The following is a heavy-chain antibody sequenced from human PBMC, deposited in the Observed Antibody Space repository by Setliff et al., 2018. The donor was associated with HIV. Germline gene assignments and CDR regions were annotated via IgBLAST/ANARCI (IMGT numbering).Heavy chain of an antibody. J-gene: IGHJ4*02. V-gene: IGHV4-30-4*08. CDR2: IYYSGSA. D-gene: IGHD6-19*01. CDR1: GGSISSGDYF. CDR3: VRGPQWLVQKGRVYYFDY. Sequence: LSLTCTVSGGSISSGDYFLSWIRQAPGKGPEWIGCIYYSGSAYYNPSLQSRVTISVDTSKNQVSLKLNSMTAADTAVYFCVRGPQWLVQKGRVYYFDYWGQGALVTVSS.